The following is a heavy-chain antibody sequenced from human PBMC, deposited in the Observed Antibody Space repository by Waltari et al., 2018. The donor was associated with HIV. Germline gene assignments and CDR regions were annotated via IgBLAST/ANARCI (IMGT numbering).Heavy chain of an antibody. D-gene: IGHD6-19*01. CDR1: GFTFGDHA. CDR2: IRSKAYGGTT. J-gene: IGHJ4*02. Sequence: EVQLVESGGGLVQPGRSLRLSCTASGFTFGDHAMSWVRQAPGKGLEWVGFIRSKAYGGTTEYAASVKGRFNISRDDSKSIAYLQMNSLKTEDTAVYYCIRDRVVAGTVYWGQGTLVTVSS. CDR3: IRDRVVAGTVY. V-gene: IGHV3-49*04.